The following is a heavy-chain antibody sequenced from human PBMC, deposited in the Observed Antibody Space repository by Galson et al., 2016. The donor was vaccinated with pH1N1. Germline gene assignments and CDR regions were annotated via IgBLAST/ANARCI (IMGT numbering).Heavy chain of an antibody. CDR1: GFSLSTSGMC. CDR2: IDWDDDK. CDR3: ARMQCGDYVGYFDY. D-gene: IGHD4-17*01. J-gene: IGHJ4*02. V-gene: IGHV2-70*01. Sequence: PALVKPTQTLTLTCTFSGFSLSTSGMCVSWIRQPPGKALEWLALIDWDDDKYYTTSLKTRLTISKDTPKNQVVRTMTNMDPVDTATYYCARMQCGDYVGYFDYWGQGTLVTVSS.